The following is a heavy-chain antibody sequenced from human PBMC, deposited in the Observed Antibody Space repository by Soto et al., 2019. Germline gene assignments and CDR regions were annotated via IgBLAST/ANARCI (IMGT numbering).Heavy chain of an antibody. D-gene: IGHD1-26*01. CDR2: IYPGDSDT. V-gene: IGHV5-51*01. J-gene: IGHJ4*02. Sequence: PGESLKISCKGSGYSFASHWVAWVRQMPEKGLEWIGTIYPGDSDTKYGPAFRGQVTISADTSVSTAYLQWRSLEATDSAIYYCARYSGSYWHYLDFWGQGTLVTVSS. CDR1: GYSFASHW. CDR3: ARYSGSYWHYLDF.